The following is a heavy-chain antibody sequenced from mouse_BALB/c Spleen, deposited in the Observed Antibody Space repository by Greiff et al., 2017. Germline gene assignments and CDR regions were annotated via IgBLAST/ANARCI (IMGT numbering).Heavy chain of an antibody. CDR2: ISNLAYSI. V-gene: IGHV5-15*02. Sequence: EVQLVESGGGLVQPGGSRKLSCAASGFTFSDYGMAWVRQAPGKGPEWVAFISNLAYSIYYADTVTGRFTISRENAKNTLYLEMSSLRSEDTAMYYCARSTMIKYYFDYGGQGTTLTVSS. J-gene: IGHJ2*01. D-gene: IGHD2-4*01. CDR3: ARSTMIKYYFDY. CDR1: GFTFSDYG.